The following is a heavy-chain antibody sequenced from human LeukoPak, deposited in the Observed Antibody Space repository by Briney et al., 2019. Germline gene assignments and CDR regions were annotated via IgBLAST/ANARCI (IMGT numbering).Heavy chain of an antibody. V-gene: IGHV3-73*01. CDR2: IRSKANSYAT. Sequence: GGSLRLSCAASGFSVSSNYMSWVRQASGKGLEWVGRIRSKANSYATAYAASVEGRFTISRDDSKNTAYLQMNSLKTEDTAMYYCTRSITGITAHFDYWGQGTLVTVSS. CDR1: GFSVSSNY. J-gene: IGHJ4*02. D-gene: IGHD1-7*01. CDR3: TRSITGITAHFDY.